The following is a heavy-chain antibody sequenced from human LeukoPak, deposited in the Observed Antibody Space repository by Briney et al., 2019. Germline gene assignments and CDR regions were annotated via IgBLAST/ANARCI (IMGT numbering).Heavy chain of an antibody. CDR1: GFTFSSYA. J-gene: IGHJ4*02. CDR2: ISGSGGST. Sequence: SGGSLRLSCAASGFTFSSYAMSWVRQAPGKGLEWVSAISGSGGSTYYADSVKGRFTISRDNSKNTLYLQMNSLRAEDTAVYYCAKDRGAYDYVWGSYRSVAYYFDYWGQGTLVTVSS. D-gene: IGHD3-16*02. V-gene: IGHV3-23*01. CDR3: AKDRGAYDYVWGSYRSVAYYFDY.